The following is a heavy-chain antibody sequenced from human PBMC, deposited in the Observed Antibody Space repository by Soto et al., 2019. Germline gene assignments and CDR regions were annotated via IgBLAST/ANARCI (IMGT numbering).Heavy chain of an antibody. Sequence: QVQLVESWGGVVQPGRSLRLSCVASGVSLSTYGMHWVRQAPGKGLEWVASIWHDGSYEFHADAVKGRFAISRDNSRNSLYLQMNNLRFDDTAMYYCATERGVGYCSSWGDFWGQGTLVTVFS. CDR2: IWHDGSYE. J-gene: IGHJ4*02. V-gene: IGHV3-33*01. CDR1: GVSLSTYG. D-gene: IGHD6-13*01. CDR3: ATERGVGYCSSWGDF.